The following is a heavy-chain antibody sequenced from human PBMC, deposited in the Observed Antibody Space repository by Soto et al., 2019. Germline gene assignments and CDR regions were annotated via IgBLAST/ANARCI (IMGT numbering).Heavy chain of an antibody. CDR1: GGSISSYY. Sequence: SETLSLTCTVSGGSISSYYWSWIRQPPGKGLEWIGYIYYSGSTNYNPSLKSRVTISVDTSKNQFSLKLSSVTAADTAVYYCARDSYSSSSENYYYSYGMGVWGQGPTVTVSS. J-gene: IGHJ6*02. V-gene: IGHV4-59*12. CDR2: IYYSGST. CDR3: ARDSYSSSSENYYYSYGMGV. D-gene: IGHD6-6*01.